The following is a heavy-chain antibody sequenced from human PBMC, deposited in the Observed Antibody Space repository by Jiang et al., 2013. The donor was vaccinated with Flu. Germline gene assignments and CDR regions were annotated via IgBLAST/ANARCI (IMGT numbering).Heavy chain of an antibody. CDR2: IWYDGSNK. CDR3: ARGSALRHFATQEGPYFDS. V-gene: IGHV3-33*08. D-gene: IGHD3-9*01. CDR1: GFTFRNYG. J-gene: IGHJ4*02. Sequence: VQLLESGGGVVQPGRSLRLSCAASGFTFRNYGMHWVRQAPGKGLEWVAIIWYDGSNKYYADSVKGRFTISRDNSKNTLYLEMYSLRAEDTAVYYCARGSALRHFATQEGPYFDSWGQGTLVTVSS.